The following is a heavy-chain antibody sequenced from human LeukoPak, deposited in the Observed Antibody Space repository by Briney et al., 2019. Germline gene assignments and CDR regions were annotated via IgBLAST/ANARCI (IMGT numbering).Heavy chain of an antibody. V-gene: IGHV3-33*01. J-gene: IGHJ4*02. CDR3: ASQASSWFGELLPPDY. CDR1: GFTFSSYG. D-gene: IGHD3-10*01. Sequence: GGSLRLSCAASGFTFSSYGMHWARQAPGKGLEWVAVIWYDGSNKYYADSVKGRFTISRDNFKNTLYLQMNSLRAEDTAVYYCASQASSWFGELLPPDYWGQGTLVTISS. CDR2: IWYDGSNK.